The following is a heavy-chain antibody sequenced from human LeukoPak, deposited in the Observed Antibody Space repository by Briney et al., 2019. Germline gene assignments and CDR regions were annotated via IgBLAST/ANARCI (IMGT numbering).Heavy chain of an antibody. CDR3: ARDQEGFDY. CDR2: IYPRDGST. CDR1: GYTFTSNY. J-gene: IGHJ4*02. V-gene: IGHV1-46*01. Sequence: ASVKVSCKASGYTFTSNYIHWVRQAPGQGLEWMGMIYPRDGSTSYAQKFQGRVTVTRDTSTSTVHMELSALRSEDTAVYYCARDQEGFDYWGQGTLVTVSS.